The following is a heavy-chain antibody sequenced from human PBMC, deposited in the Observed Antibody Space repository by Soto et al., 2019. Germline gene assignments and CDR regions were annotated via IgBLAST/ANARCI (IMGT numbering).Heavy chain of an antibody. D-gene: IGHD3-16*01. J-gene: IGHJ1*01. CDR2: ISDDSSYI. V-gene: IGHV3-21*06. CDR3: ATPYYFNH. CDR1: GFMFSAYT. Sequence: GGSLRLSCAASGFMFSAYTMNWVRQAPGKGLEWLSSISDDSSYIDYADSLRGRFTVSRDNARNSLYLQIDSLGVEDTAVYYCATPYYFNHWGPGTLVTVS.